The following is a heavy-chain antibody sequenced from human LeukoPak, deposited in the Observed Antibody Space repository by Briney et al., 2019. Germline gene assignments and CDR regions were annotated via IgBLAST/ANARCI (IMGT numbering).Heavy chain of an antibody. D-gene: IGHD3-22*01. CDR3: AKDNIVVRLIYH. Sequence: GGSLRLSCAASGFILSSYGMSWVRQAPGRGLEWVSTINDRGDSTYYGDSVKGRFTISRDNSKNMLYLQMNSLRAEDTAVYYCAKDNIVVRLIYHWGQGTLVTVSS. V-gene: IGHV3-23*01. CDR2: INDRGDST. CDR1: GFILSSYG. J-gene: IGHJ5*02.